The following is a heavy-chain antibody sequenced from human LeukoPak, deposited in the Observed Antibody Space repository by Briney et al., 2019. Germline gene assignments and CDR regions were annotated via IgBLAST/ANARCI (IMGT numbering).Heavy chain of an antibody. J-gene: IGHJ4*02. V-gene: IGHV3-30*02. CDR2: IQFDGSNK. CDR1: GFTFTTYW. CDR3: ARDLIAGTTY. Sequence: GGSLRLSCAASGFTFTTYWMSWVRQFPGKGLEWVAFIQFDGSNKYYADSVKGRFTISRDNSKNTLYLQMDSLTTEDTAVYYCARDLIAGTTYWGQGTLVTVSS. D-gene: IGHD1/OR15-1a*01.